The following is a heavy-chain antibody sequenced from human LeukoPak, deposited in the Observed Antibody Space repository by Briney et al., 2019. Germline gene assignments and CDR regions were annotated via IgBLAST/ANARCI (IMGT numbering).Heavy chain of an antibody. V-gene: IGHV3-23*01. CDR2: ISGSGGST. CDR3: AIAKYPAVVVPAAPSGGGYGNYYYYYMDV. Sequence: PGGSLRPSCAASGFTFSSYAMSWVRQAPGKGLEWVSAISGSGGSTYYADSVKGRFTISRDNSKNTLYLQMNSLRAEDTAVYYCAIAKYPAVVVPAAPSGGGYGNYYYYYMDVWGKGTTVTVSS. D-gene: IGHD2-2*01. CDR1: GFTFSSYA. J-gene: IGHJ6*03.